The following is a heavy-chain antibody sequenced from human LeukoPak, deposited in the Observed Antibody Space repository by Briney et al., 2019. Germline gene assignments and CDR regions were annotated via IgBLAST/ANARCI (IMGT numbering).Heavy chain of an antibody. J-gene: IGHJ4*02. CDR2: LSGSGGST. CDR3: AKSSQGVARLYFDY. Sequence: PGGSLRLSCAASGFTFSSYAMSWVRQAPGKGLEWVSDLSGSGGSTYYADSVKGRFTISRDNSKNTLYLQMNSLRAEDTAVYYCAKSSQGVARLYFDYWGQGTPVTVSS. D-gene: IGHD5-12*01. V-gene: IGHV3-23*01. CDR1: GFTFSSYA.